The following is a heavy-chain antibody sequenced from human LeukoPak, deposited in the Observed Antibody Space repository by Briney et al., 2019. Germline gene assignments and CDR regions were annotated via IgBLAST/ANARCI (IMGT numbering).Heavy chain of an antibody. CDR3: ARVIAAAGTNYYYGMDV. CDR2: IYYSGGT. CDR1: GGSISSYY. Sequence: SETLSLTCTVSGGSISSYYWSWIRQPPGKGLEWIGYIYYSGGTNYNPSLKSRVTISVDTSKNQFSLKLSSVTAADTAVYYCARVIAAAGTNYYYGMDVWGQGTTVTVS. V-gene: IGHV4-59*01. D-gene: IGHD6-13*01. J-gene: IGHJ6*02.